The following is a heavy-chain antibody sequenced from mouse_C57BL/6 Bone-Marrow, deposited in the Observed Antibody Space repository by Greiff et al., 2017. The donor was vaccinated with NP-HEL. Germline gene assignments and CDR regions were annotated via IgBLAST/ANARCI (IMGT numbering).Heavy chain of an antibody. D-gene: IGHD1-1*01. CDR2: IHPNSGST. CDR3: ARRGLYYGSSFCYWYFDV. CDR1: GYTFTSYW. J-gene: IGHJ1*03. V-gene: IGHV1-64*01. Sequence: QVQLQQPGAKLVKPGASVKLSCKASGYTFTSYWMHWVKQRPGQGLEWIGMIHPNSGSTNYNEKFKSKATLTVDKSSSTAYMQLSSMTSEDSAVYYCARRGLYYGSSFCYWYFDVWGTGTTVTVSS.